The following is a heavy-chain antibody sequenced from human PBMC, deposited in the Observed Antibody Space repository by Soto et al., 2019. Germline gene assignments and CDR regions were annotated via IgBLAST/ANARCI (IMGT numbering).Heavy chain of an antibody. CDR3: ARLYSSGWYGPGSY. D-gene: IGHD6-19*01. J-gene: IGHJ4*02. CDR1: GFTFDDYG. CDR2: IKWNGGST. V-gene: IGHV3-20*04. Sequence: EVQLVESGGGVVRPGGSLRLSCAASGFTFDDYGMSWVRQAPGKGLEWVSGIKWNGGSTGYADSVKGRFTISRDNAKNTLYLQMNSLRAEDTALYYCARLYSSGWYGPGSYWGQGTLVTVSS.